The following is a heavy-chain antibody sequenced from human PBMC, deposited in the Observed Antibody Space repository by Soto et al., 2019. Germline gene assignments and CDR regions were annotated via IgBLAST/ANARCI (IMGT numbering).Heavy chain of an antibody. CDR1: GFTVSSYA. J-gene: IGHJ2*01. V-gene: IGHV3-30-3*01. D-gene: IGHD4-17*01. Sequence: QVQLVESGGGVVQPGRSLRLSCAASGFTVSSYAMHWVRQAPGKGLEWVAVISYDGSNKYYADSVNGRFTISRDNSKNTLYRQVTSLRTESTAVSYCARALCRADYHGGYLDLWGRGILVTVSS. CDR2: ISYDGSNK. CDR3: ARALCRADYHGGYLDL.